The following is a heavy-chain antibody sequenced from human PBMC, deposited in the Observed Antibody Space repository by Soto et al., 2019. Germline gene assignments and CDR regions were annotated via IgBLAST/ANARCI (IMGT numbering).Heavy chain of an antibody. CDR1: GGSFTSYI. CDR2: VIPIQGTA. V-gene: IGHV1-69*08. J-gene: IGHJ4*02. CDR3: ARRYSYGHDY. Sequence: SVKVSCKASGGSFTSYIFTWVRQAPGQGLEWMGRVIPIQGTANYALKFQDRVTITADKSTNTVYMELRSLRPEDTALYYCARRYSYGHDYWGQGTLVTVSS. D-gene: IGHD5-18*01.